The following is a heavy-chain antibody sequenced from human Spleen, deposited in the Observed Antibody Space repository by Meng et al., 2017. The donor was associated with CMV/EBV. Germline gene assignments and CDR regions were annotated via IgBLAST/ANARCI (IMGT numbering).Heavy chain of an antibody. CDR3: ARWSSEANTAPFDH. CDR2: IYPADSDV. Sequence: GESLKISCKGSGYSFTSYWIGWVRQMPGKGLELMGMIYPADSDVRYSPSFQGQVTISADKSISTANLQWSSLRASDTAMYYCARWSSEANTAPFDHWGQGTLVTVSS. CDR1: GYSFTSYW. D-gene: IGHD5-18*01. V-gene: IGHV5-51*01. J-gene: IGHJ4*02.